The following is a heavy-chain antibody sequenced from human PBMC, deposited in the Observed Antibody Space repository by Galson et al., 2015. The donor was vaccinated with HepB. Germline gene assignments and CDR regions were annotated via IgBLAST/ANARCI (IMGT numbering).Heavy chain of an antibody. CDR2: IWSDGGDK. CDR3: ARGPLGFCSNSTCRRGWFDP. J-gene: IGHJ5*02. V-gene: IGHV3-33*01. D-gene: IGHD2-2*01. CDR1: GFTFSSFA. Sequence: SLRLSCAASGFTFSSFAMHWVRQAPGKGLQWVALIWSDGGDKYYADSVKGRFTISRDNSKNTLYLQMNSLRADDTSVYYCARGPLGFCSNSTCRRGWFDPWGQGTLVTVSS.